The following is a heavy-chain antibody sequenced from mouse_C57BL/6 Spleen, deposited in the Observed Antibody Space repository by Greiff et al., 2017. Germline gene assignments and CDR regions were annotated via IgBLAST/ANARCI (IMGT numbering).Heavy chain of an antibody. Sequence: VQLQQSGTVLVRPGASVKMSCKTSGYTFTSYWMHWVKQRPGQGLEWIGAIYPGNSDTSYNQKFKGKAKLTAVTSASTAYMELSSLTNEDSAVYCCTRADSWGYVWLAYWGQGTLVTVSS. CDR1: GYTFTSYW. CDR2: IYPGNSDT. V-gene: IGHV1-5*01. J-gene: IGHJ3*01. D-gene: IGHD3-2*01. CDR3: TRADSWGYVWLAY.